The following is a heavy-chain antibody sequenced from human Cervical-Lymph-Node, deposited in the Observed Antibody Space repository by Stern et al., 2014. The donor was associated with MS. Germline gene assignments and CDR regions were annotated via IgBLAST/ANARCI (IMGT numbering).Heavy chain of an antibody. CDR3: TILSGPFDH. Sequence: EVQLEDSGGGLVQPGGSLRLSCAASGFTFSNSWMHWVRQAPGKGLVWVSRINRDGSTTTYADSVKGRFTISRDNAKNTLYLQMSSLRAEDTAVYYCTILSGPFDHWGQGTLVTVSS. CDR2: INRDGSTT. CDR1: GFTFSNSW. V-gene: IGHV3-74*02. J-gene: IGHJ4*02. D-gene: IGHD3-10*01.